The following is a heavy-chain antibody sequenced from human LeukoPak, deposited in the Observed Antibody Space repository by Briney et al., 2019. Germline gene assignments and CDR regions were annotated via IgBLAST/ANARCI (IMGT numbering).Heavy chain of an antibody. D-gene: IGHD2-2*01. CDR1: GGSINNYY. CDR2: IYDSGDS. CDR3: ARGTTTGYSDC. V-gene: IGHV4-4*07. J-gene: IGHJ4*02. Sequence: PSETLSLTCIVSGGSINNYYWSWIRQPAGKGLEWIGRIYDSGDSFYNRSLKIRVTMSVDTSKSQFSLKLTSVTAADTAVYYCARGTTTGYSDCWGQGTLVTVSS.